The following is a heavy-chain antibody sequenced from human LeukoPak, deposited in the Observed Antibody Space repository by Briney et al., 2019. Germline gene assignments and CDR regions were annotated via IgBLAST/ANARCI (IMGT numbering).Heavy chain of an antibody. D-gene: IGHD3-10*01. CDR1: GFTVSSNY. Sequence: GGSLRLSCAASGFTVSSNYMSWVRQAPRKGLEWVSVIYSGGSTYYADSVKGRFTFSRDNSKNTLYLQMNSLRAEDTAVYYCAQSGRYWYFDLWGRGTLVTVSS. J-gene: IGHJ2*01. CDR2: IYSGGST. V-gene: IGHV3-53*01. CDR3: AQSGRYWYFDL.